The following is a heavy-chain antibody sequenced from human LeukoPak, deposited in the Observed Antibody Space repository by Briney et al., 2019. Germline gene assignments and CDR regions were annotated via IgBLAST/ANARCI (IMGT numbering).Heavy chain of an antibody. J-gene: IGHJ4*02. V-gene: IGHV4-31*11. CDR3: ARSQKSYYYDSSGYYYGGTLDY. D-gene: IGHD3-22*01. CDR2: IYYSGST. CDR1: GGSISSGGYS. Sequence: PSETLSLTCAVSGGSISSGGYSWSWIRQPPGKGLEWIGYIYYSGSTYYNPSLKSRVTISVDTSKNQFSLKLSSVTAADMAVYYCARSQKSYYYDSSGYYYGGTLDYWGQGTLVTVSS.